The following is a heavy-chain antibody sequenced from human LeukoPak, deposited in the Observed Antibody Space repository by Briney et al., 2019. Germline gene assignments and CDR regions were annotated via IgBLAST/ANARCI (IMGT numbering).Heavy chain of an antibody. V-gene: IGHV4-34*01. D-gene: IGHD2-2*02. Sequence: SETLSLTCGVYNVSLTGNYWSWIRQPPGKRPEWIGETNDDGYTNYNPPLRSRVTISLDTSEKYLSLTLTSVTAADTAVYYCARIRCGHTDDICYNHWGQGTLVTVSS. CDR2: TNDDGYT. CDR1: NVSLTGNY. J-gene: IGHJ4*02. CDR3: ARIRCGHTDDICYNH.